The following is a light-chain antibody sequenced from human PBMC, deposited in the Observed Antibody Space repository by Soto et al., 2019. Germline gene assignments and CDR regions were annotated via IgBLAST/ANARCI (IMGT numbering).Light chain of an antibody. V-gene: IGKV3-11*01. J-gene: IGKJ4*01. CDR2: DAS. CDR1: QSVSNH. Sequence: EVVLTQSPSTLSLSPGERATLSCRATQSVSNHLAWYQHRPGQAPRLLIYDASNRATDIPARFSGSGSGTDFTLTISGLETEDSAVYYCQQRSLWPLTFGGGTKVEIK. CDR3: QQRSLWPLT.